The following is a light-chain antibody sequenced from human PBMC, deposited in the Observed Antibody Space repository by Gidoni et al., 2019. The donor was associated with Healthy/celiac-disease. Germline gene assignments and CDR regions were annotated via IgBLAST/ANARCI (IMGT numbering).Light chain of an antibody. CDR2: DAA. J-gene: IGKJ3*01. CDR3: QQRSNWPLFT. V-gene: IGKV3-11*01. Sequence: ELVLTQSPATLSLSPGERATLSCRASQSVSSYLAWYQQKPGQAPRRLIYDAANRATGIPARFSGSGSGTDFTLTISSREPEDFAVYYWQQRSNWPLFTFXPXTKVDIK. CDR1: QSVSSY.